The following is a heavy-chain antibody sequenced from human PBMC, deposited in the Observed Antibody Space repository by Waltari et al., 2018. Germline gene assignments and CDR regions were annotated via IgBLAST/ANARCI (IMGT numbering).Heavy chain of an antibody. Sequence: QLQLLLSVPEVEKPGASLQVSCQDSGYTFASYAISWFLHAPGQGLAWMGGKSAYNGNTNYAQKLPGSVTMTTDTATRTAYMELRSLRSDDTAVYSCARIEGEWELPSSSGMDVWGQGTTVTVSS. CDR3: ARIEGEWELPSSSGMDV. CDR2: KSAYNGNT. V-gene: IGHV1-18*01. CDR1: GYTFASYA. D-gene: IGHD1-26*01. J-gene: IGHJ6*02.